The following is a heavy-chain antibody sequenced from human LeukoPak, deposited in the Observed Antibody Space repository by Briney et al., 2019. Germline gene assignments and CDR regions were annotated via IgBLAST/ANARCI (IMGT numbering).Heavy chain of an antibody. D-gene: IGHD2-8*02. V-gene: IGHV3-23*01. J-gene: IGHJ6*02. CDR1: GFTFSSYA. CDR2: ISGSGGST. Sequence: PGGSLRLSCAASGFTFSSYAMSWVRQAPERGLEWVSAISGSGGSTYYADSVKGRFTISRDNSKNTLYLQMNSLRAEDTATYYCTKSTDYWYYGMDVWGQGTTVTVSS. CDR3: TKSTDYWYYGMDV.